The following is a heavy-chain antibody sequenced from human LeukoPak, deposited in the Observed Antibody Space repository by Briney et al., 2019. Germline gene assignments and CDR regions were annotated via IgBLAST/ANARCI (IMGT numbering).Heavy chain of an antibody. D-gene: IGHD3-9*01. CDR2: FDPEDGET. Sequence: ASVKVSCKVSGYTLTELSMHWVRQAPGKGLEWMGGFDPEDGETIYAQKFQGRVTMTEDTSTDTAYMELCSLRSEDTAVYYCATGDVLRYFDWFSNWGQGTLVTVSS. V-gene: IGHV1-24*01. CDR1: GYTLTELS. J-gene: IGHJ4*02. CDR3: ATGDVLRYFDWFSN.